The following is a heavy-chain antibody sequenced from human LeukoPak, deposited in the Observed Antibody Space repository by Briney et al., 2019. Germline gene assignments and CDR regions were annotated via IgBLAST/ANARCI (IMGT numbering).Heavy chain of an antibody. CDR2: ISSSGSTI. CDR1: GFTFSSYE. Sequence: GGSLRLSCAASGFTFSSYEMNWVRQAPGKGLEWVSYISSSGSTIYYEDSVKGRFTISRDNAKNSLYLQMNSLRVEDTAVYYCARSAGTWFDPWGQGTLVTVSS. V-gene: IGHV3-48*03. CDR3: ARSAGTWFDP. D-gene: IGHD1-1*01. J-gene: IGHJ5*02.